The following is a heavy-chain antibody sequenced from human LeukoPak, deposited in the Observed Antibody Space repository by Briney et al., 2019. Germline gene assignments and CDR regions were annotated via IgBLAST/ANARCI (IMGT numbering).Heavy chain of an antibody. CDR3: ARKTVVGSYFDY. CDR2: IKKDGSDK. J-gene: IGHJ4*02. D-gene: IGHD4-23*01. Sequence: GGSLRLSCAASGFTFSNDWMSWVRQAPGKGLEWVGNIKKDGSDKYYIDSVKGRFTISRDNAKNSLYLQMNSLRAEDTAVYYCARKTVVGSYFDYWGQGTPVTVSS. CDR1: GFTFSNDW. V-gene: IGHV3-7*03.